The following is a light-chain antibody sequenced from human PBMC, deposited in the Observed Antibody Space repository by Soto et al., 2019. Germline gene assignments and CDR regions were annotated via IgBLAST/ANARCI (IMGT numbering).Light chain of an antibody. CDR3: QQYNNWPRT. Sequence: EIVLTQSPGTLSLSPGERATLSCRASQSVSNNYLAWYQQKPGQAPRLVIYDIFTRATGIPARFSGSGSGTEFTLIIDSLQSEDFAVYYCQQYNNWPRTFGQGTKVDIK. CDR1: QSVSNN. CDR2: DIF. J-gene: IGKJ1*01. V-gene: IGKV3-15*01.